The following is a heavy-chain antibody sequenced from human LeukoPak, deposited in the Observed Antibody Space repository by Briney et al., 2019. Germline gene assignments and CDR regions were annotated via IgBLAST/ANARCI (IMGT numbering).Heavy chain of an antibody. CDR1: GFTFSTFA. Sequence: GGSLRLSCAASGFTFSTFAMSWVRQDPGRGLEWVSSITGAGSTTYYPESVKGRFTIPRDNSKNTLYLQMNSLRVEDTAVYYCAKEVQLLTDYWGQGTLVTVSS. J-gene: IGHJ4*02. CDR3: AKEVQLLTDY. D-gene: IGHD2-2*01. V-gene: IGHV3-23*01. CDR2: ITGAGSTT.